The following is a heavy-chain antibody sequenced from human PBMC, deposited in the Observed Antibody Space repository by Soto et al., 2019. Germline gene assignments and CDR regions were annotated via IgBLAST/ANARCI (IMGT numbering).Heavy chain of an antibody. J-gene: IGHJ3*02. CDR3: ARDGGYCSSTSPRDCDAFDI. D-gene: IGHD2-2*01. CDR2: IIPIFGTA. V-gene: IGHV1-69*05. CDR1: GGTFSSYA. Sequence: RASVKVSCKASGGTFSSYATSWVRQAPGQGLEWMGGIIPIFGTANYAQKFQGRVTITTDESTSTAYMELSSLRSEDTAVYYCARDGGYCSSTSPRDCDAFDIWGQGTMVTVSS.